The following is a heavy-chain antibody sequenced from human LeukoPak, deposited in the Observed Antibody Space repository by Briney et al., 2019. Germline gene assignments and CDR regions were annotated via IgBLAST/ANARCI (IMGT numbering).Heavy chain of an antibody. Sequence: SETLSLTCTVSGGSISSSNYYWNWIRQPPGKSLEWIGYIYHSGSTYFNPSLNSRVTISVDRSKNQFSLKLSSVTAADTAVYYCASNFCNSTSCSPFDYWGQGTLVTVSS. V-gene: IGHV4-30-2*01. D-gene: IGHD2-2*01. CDR2: IYHSGST. CDR1: GGSISSSNYY. J-gene: IGHJ4*02. CDR3: ASNFCNSTSCSPFDY.